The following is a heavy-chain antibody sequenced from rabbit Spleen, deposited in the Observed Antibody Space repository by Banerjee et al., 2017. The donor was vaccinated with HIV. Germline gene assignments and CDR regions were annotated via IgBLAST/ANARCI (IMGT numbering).Heavy chain of an antibody. J-gene: IGHJ4*01. CDR1: GVSFSDKDV. Sequence: EQLEESGGGLVKPEGSLTLTCEASGVSFSDKDVMCWVRQAPGKGLEWIACINTVTGKTVYASWAKGRFIMSRTLSTTVTLQMTSLTAADTATYFCARDLVAVIGWNFNLWGPGTLVTVS. V-gene: IGHV1S45*01. D-gene: IGHD1-1*01. CDR3: ARDLVAVIGWNFNL. CDR2: INTVTGKT.